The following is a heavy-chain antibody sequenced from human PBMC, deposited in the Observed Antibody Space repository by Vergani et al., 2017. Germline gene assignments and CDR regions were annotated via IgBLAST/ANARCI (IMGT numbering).Heavy chain of an antibody. J-gene: IGHJ4*02. CDR3: ARRDSSSPALDY. CDR1: GFTFSTYD. V-gene: IGHV3-13*01. Sequence: EVQLVESGGGVVQPGGSLRLSCAASGFTFSTYDMHWVRQATGKGLEWVSAIGTAGDTYYPGSVKGRFTISRENAKNSLYLQMTGLRAGDTAVYYCARRDSSSPALDYWGQGTLVTVSS. D-gene: IGHD6-6*01. CDR2: IGTAGDT.